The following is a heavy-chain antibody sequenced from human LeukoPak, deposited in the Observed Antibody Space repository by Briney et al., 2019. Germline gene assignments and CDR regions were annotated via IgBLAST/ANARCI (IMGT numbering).Heavy chain of an antibody. CDR3: ARDSGYYDFWSGYFLSATPGGGFDP. J-gene: IGHJ5*02. CDR1: GGTFSSYA. CDR2: IIPIFGTA. V-gene: IGHV1-69*13. Sequence: ASVKVSCKASGGTFSSYAISWVRQAPGQGLEWMGGIIPIFGTANYAQKFQGRVTITADESTSTAYMELSSLRSEDTAVYYCARDSGYYDFWSGYFLSATPGGGFDPWGQGTLVTVSS. D-gene: IGHD3-3*01.